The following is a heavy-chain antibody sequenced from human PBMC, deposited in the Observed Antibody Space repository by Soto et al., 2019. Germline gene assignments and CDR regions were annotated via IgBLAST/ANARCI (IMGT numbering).Heavy chain of an antibody. CDR1: GFTFDAYP. Sequence: EVQLVESGGGLVQPGRSLRLSCAASGFTFDAYPMHWVRQAPGKGLEWVAGLAWDGGSIEYVDSVEGRFTISRDNAKNSLYLQMSSLRDEDTALYYCARDDAFDFWGQGTQVTVSS. CDR3: ARDDAFDF. J-gene: IGHJ3*01. V-gene: IGHV3-9*01. CDR2: LAWDGGSI.